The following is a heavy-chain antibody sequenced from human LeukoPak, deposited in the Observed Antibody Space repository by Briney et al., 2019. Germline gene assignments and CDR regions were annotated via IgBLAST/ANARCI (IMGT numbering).Heavy chain of an antibody. D-gene: IGHD5-18*01. CDR1: GFTFNSYA. V-gene: IGHV3-23*01. Sequence: GGPLRLSCAASGFTFNSYAMSWVRQAPGKGLEWVSSISGSGGTTYYADSVRGRITVSRDNAENTLYLQMNSLRAEDAAVYYCAKDTTWIQLWLNWGQGTLVTVSS. J-gene: IGHJ4*02. CDR2: ISGSGGTT. CDR3: AKDTTWIQLWLN.